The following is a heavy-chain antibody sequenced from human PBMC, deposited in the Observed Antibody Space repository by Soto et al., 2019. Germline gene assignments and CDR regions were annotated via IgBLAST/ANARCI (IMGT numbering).Heavy chain of an antibody. CDR3: AREFGWVAV. Sequence: EVQLVESGGGLVQPGGSLRLSCAASGFTVSSNYMSWVRQAPGKGLEWVSVIYSGGSTYYADSVKGRFTISRDNSKTPLYLKMNGLRAEDTAVYYCAREFGWVAVWGQGTTVTVPS. D-gene: IGHD3-10*01. V-gene: IGHV3-66*01. J-gene: IGHJ6*02. CDR2: IYSGGST. CDR1: GFTVSSNY.